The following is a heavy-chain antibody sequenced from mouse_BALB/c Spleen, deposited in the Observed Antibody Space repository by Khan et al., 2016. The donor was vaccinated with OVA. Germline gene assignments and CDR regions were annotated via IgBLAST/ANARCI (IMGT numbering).Heavy chain of an antibody. CDR2: ISYSGTT. D-gene: IGHD1-1*01. CDR1: GYSITSDYA. V-gene: IGHV3-2*02. CDR3: ARVYGGDFDY. Sequence: EVQLVESGPGLVKPSQSLSLTCTVTGYSITSDYAWNWIRQFPGNKLEWMGYISYSGTTKYNPSLKSQISITRDTSKHQFFLQLNSVTIEDTATYYCARVYGGDFDYWGQGTTLTVSS. J-gene: IGHJ2*01.